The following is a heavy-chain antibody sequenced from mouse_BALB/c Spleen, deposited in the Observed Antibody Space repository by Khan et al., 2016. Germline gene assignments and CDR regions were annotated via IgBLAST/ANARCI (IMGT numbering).Heavy chain of an antibody. CDR1: GFTFSSYW. CDR3: SRCSNVNYDAMDY. V-gene: IGHV1-9*01. Sequence: VKLLESGVELMKPGASLKISCKATGFTFSSYWIDWVKQSPGHGLEWIGEILSGSGTTNYTEKSKGKATFTADTSSNTLYMQLRSLTSEDSAVSSCSRCSNVNYDAMDYWGQGTSVTVSA. J-gene: IGHJ4*01. CDR2: ILSGSGTT.